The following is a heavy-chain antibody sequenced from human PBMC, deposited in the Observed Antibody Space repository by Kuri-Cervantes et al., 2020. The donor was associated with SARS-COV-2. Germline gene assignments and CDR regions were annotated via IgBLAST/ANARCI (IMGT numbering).Heavy chain of an antibody. V-gene: IGHV1-2*02. J-gene: IGHJ4*02. Sequence: ASVKVSCKASGYTFTGYYMHWVRQAPGQGLEWMGWINPNSGGTNYAQKFQGRVTITADKSTSTAYMELSSLRSEDTAVYYCARDHGSITARAFGYWGQGTLVTVSS. CDR3: ARDHGSITARAFGY. CDR2: INPNSGGT. CDR1: GYTFTGYY. D-gene: IGHD6-6*01.